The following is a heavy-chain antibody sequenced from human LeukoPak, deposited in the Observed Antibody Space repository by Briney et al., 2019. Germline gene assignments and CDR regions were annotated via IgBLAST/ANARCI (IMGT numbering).Heavy chain of an antibody. CDR1: GLTVSSSY. CDR3: ARNILFAFDI. J-gene: IGHJ3*02. V-gene: IGHV3-53*01. Sequence: GGSLRLSCAASGLTVSSSYMSWVRQAPGKGLEWVSIIYNDGSTYYADSMKGRFTISRDNSKNTLYVQVNSLRSEDSAMYYCARNILFAFDIWGQGTMVTVSS. CDR2: IYNDGST.